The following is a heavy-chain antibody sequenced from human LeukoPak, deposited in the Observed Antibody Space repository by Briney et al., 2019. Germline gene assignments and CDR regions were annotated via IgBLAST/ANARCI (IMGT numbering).Heavy chain of an antibody. V-gene: IGHV3-66*01. CDR2: IYSGGDT. CDR3: ARKYYSMDV. Sequence: GGSLRLSCAASGFTVISHYMTWVRQAPGKGLEWVSVIYSGGDTYYADSVKGRFTISRDNSKNTLYLQMNSLRAEDTAVYYCARKYYSMDVWGQGTTVTVSS. CDR1: GFTVISHY. J-gene: IGHJ6*02.